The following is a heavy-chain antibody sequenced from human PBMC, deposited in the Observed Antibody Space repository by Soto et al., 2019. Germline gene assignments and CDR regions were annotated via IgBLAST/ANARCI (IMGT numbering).Heavy chain of an antibody. CDR1: GFTFSSYA. V-gene: IGHV3-23*01. CDR3: AKDRYCSGGSCRQVYYYYYGMDV. J-gene: IGHJ6*02. D-gene: IGHD2-15*01. CDR2: ISGSGGST. Sequence: VQLLESGGGLVQPGGSLRLSCAASGFTFSSYAMSWVRQAPGKGLEWVSAISGSGGSTYYADSVKGRFTISRDNSKNTLYLQMNSLRAEDTAVYYCAKDRYCSGGSCRQVYYYYYGMDVWGQGTTVTVSS.